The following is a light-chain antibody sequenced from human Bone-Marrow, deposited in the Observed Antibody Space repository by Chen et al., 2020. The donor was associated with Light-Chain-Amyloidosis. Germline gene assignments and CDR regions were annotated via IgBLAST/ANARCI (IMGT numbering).Light chain of an antibody. V-gene: IGLV2-8*01. CDR3: SSSRV. J-gene: IGLJ1*01. CDR2: EVI. CDR1: SSDVGAHNY. Sequence: QSALTQPPSASGSPAQSVPISCSGTSSDVGAHNYVSWYQQHPGKAPKLIIHEVILRPSGVPDRFSGSKSGNTAALTVSGLQPEDEADYYCSSSRVFGTGTTVTVL.